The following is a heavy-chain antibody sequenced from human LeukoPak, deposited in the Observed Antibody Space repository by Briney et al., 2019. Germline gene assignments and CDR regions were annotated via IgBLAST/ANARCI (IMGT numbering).Heavy chain of an antibody. CDR2: LRRSGGST. D-gene: IGHD2-21*02. J-gene: IGHJ3*02. CDR3: ARENIVVVTSSLVASVI. CDR1: VFTFSTFI. Sequence: VGSLRLSCSASVFTFSTFIMHWVRHTLGKGLEYVSALRRSGGSTYNAESKTRRYTISRDNAKNSLDLQKNSLRDDDTFVYYCARENIVVVTSSLVASVIWGQPTMVTVCS. V-gene: IGHV3-64*04.